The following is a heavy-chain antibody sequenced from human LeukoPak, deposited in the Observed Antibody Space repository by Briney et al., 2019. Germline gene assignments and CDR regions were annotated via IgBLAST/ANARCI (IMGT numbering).Heavy chain of an antibody. V-gene: IGHV1-24*01. Sequence: ASVKVSCKVSGYTLTELSMHWARQAPGKGLEWMGGFDPEDGETIYAQKFQGRVTMTEDTSTDTAYMELSSLRSEDTAVYYCARLYPWGYQLLRRGWFDPWGQGTLVTVSS. CDR2: FDPEDGET. J-gene: IGHJ5*02. CDR3: ARLYPWGYQLLRRGWFDP. D-gene: IGHD2-2*01. CDR1: GYTLTELS.